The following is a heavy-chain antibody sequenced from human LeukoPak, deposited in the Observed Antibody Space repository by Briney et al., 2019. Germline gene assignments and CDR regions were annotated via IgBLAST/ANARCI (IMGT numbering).Heavy chain of an antibody. V-gene: IGHV3-21*01. CDR1: GFTFSSYS. CDR3: ATLTTVTRRFDY. Sequence: GGSLRLSCAASGFTFSSYSMNWVRQAPGKGLEWVSSISSSSSYIYYVDSVKGRFTISRDNAKNSLYLQMNSLRAEDTAVYYCATLTTVTRRFDYWGQGTLVTVSS. D-gene: IGHD4-17*01. J-gene: IGHJ4*02. CDR2: ISSSSSYI.